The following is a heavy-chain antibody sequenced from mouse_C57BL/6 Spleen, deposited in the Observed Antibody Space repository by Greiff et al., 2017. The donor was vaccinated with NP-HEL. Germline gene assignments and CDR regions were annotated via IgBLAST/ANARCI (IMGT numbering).Heavy chain of an antibody. CDR2: IDPETGGT. Sequence: VQLQQSGAELVRPGASVTLSCKASGYTFTDYEMHWVKQTPVHGLEWIGAIDPETGGTAYNQKFKGKAILTADKSSSTAYMELRSLTSEDSAVYYCTPYSNYDWYFDVWGTGTTVTVSS. CDR1: GYTFTDYE. V-gene: IGHV1-15*01. J-gene: IGHJ1*03. CDR3: TPYSNYDWYFDV. D-gene: IGHD2-5*01.